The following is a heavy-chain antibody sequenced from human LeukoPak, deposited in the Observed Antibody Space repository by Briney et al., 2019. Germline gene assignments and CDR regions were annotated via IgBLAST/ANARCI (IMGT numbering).Heavy chain of an antibody. V-gene: IGHV3-30*02. CDR1: GFTLSSYG. D-gene: IGHD2-2*01. Sequence: PGGSLRLSCAASGFTLSSYGLHWVRQAPGKGLEWVAFIRDDGINKYYADSVRGRFTISRDTSQNTLYLQMNGLRADDTAVYYCANNAAVPATHYPNWGQGTLVTVSS. J-gene: IGHJ4*02. CDR2: IRDDGINK. CDR3: ANNAAVPATHYPN.